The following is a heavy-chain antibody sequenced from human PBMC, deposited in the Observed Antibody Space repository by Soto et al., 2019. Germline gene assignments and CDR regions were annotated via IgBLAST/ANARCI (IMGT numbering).Heavy chain of an antibody. D-gene: IGHD1-26*01. CDR3: ARDLKIVGATRGTSPDY. Sequence: SVKVSCKASGGTFSSYTISWVRQAPGQGLEWMGRIIPILGIANYAQKFQGRVTITADKSTSTAHMELSSLRSEDTAVYYCARDLKIVGATRGTSPDYWGQGTLVTVSS. CDR2: IIPILGIA. CDR1: GGTFSSYT. V-gene: IGHV1-69*04. J-gene: IGHJ4*02.